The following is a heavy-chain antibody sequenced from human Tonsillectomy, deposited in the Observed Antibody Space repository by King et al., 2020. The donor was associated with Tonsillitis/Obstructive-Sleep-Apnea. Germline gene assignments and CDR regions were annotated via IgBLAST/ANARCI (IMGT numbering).Heavy chain of an antibody. Sequence: VQLVESGGGLVQPGGSLRLSCVTSGFTFSSYEMNWVRQAPGKGLEWVSYISRSDNTIHDADSVKGRFTISRDNAKNSVFLQMNSLRVDDTAVYYCARRVPYYGMDVWGQGTTVTVSS. V-gene: IGHV3-48*03. CDR1: GFTFSSYE. D-gene: IGHD4/OR15-4a*01. CDR3: ARRVPYYGMDV. J-gene: IGHJ6*02. CDR2: ISRSDNTI.